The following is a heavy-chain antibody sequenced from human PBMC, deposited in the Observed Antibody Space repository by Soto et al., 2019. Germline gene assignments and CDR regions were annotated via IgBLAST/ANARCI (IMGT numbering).Heavy chain of an antibody. V-gene: IGHV3-15*01. CDR1: GFTFSNAW. CDR2: IKSKTDGGTT. J-gene: IGHJ6*02. D-gene: IGHD4-17*01. Sequence: PGGSLRLSCAASGFTFSNAWMSWVRQAPGKGLEWVGRIKSKTDGGTTDYAAPVKGRFTISRDDSKNTLYLRMNSLKTEDTAVYYCTTIGWGGDYVDYYYYGMDVWGQGITVTVSS. CDR3: TTIGWGGDYVDYYYYGMDV.